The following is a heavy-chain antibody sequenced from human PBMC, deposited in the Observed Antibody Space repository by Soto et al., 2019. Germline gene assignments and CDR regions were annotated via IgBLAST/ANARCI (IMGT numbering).Heavy chain of an antibody. CDR3: ARAMVRGVIGFDY. D-gene: IGHD3-10*01. CDR1: GFTFSSYD. J-gene: IGHJ4*02. CDR2: IGTAGDT. V-gene: IGHV3-13*01. Sequence: GGSLRLSCAASGFTFSSYDMHWVRQATGKGLEWVSAIGTAGDTYYPGSVKGRFTISRENAKNSLYLQMNSLGAGDTAVYYCARAMVRGVIGFDYWGQGTLVTVSS.